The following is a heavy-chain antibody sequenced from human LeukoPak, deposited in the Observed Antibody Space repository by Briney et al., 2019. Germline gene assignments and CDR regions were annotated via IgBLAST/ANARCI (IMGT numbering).Heavy chain of an antibody. D-gene: IGHD1-26*01. J-gene: IGHJ4*02. CDR3: AKVVVGASPFDY. Sequence: PSETLSLTCTVSGGSISSYYWSWIRQPPGKGLEWIGYIYYSGSTNYNPSLKSRVTISVDTSKNQFSLKLSSVTAADTAVYYCAKVVVGASPFDYWGQGTLVTVSS. CDR2: IYYSGST. CDR1: GGSISSYY. V-gene: IGHV4-59*08.